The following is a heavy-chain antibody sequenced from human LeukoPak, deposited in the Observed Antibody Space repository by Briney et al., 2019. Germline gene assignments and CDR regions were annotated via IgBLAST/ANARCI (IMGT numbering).Heavy chain of an antibody. J-gene: IGHJ3*02. CDR2: ISKDGSTS. CDR3: TTSGTKLLWFGEPSHAFDI. CDR1: GFTFSNHW. V-gene: IGHV3-74*01. D-gene: IGHD3-10*01. Sequence: GGSLRLSCEASGFTFSNHWMHWVRQAPGKGLVWVSVISKDGSTSIYADSVRGRLTISRDNAKNTLYLQMNSLKTEDTAVYYCTTSGTKLLWFGEPSHAFDIWGQGTMVTVSS.